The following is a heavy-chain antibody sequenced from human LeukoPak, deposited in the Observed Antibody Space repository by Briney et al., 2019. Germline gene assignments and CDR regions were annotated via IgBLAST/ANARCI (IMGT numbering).Heavy chain of an antibody. CDR2: IIGGAGGT. V-gene: IGHV3-23*01. Sequence: PGGTLRLSCAASGFSFSSHGMSWVRQAPGKGLEWVSGIIGGAGGTYYADSVKGRFTISRDNAKNTLYLQMNSLRAEDTAVYYCASGRDGYNAYYYYYYMDVWGKGTTVTVSS. D-gene: IGHD5-24*01. CDR3: ASGRDGYNAYYYYYYMDV. CDR1: GFSFSSHG. J-gene: IGHJ6*03.